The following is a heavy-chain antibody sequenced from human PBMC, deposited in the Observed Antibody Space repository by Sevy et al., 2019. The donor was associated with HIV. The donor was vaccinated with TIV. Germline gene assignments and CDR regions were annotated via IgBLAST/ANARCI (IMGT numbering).Heavy chain of an antibody. J-gene: IGHJ3*02. D-gene: IGHD3-10*01. CDR3: ARVGAWYYGSTGNAFDI. V-gene: IGHV4-59*11. CDR2: IQYSGST. CDR1: GGSISTHY. Sequence: SETLSLTCTVSGGSISTHYWSWIRQPPGKGLEWIGYIQYSGSTNNNASLKSRVTISIDTSKNQFSLNLSSVTAADTAVYYCARVGAWYYGSTGNAFDIWGQGTMVTVSS.